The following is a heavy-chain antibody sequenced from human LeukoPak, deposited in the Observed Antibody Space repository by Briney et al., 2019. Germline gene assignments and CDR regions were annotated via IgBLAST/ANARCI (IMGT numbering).Heavy chain of an antibody. CDR3: ARGYYDSSGYYYFGRWFDP. CDR2: INHSGST. V-gene: IGHV4-34*01. CDR1: GASLTSTGSY. Sequence: SETLSLTCTVAGASLTSTGSYWSWIRQPPGKGLEWIGEINHSGSTNYNPSLKSRVTISVDTSKNQFSLKLSSVTAADTAVYYCARGYYDSSGYYYFGRWFDPWGQGTLVTVSS. D-gene: IGHD3-22*01. J-gene: IGHJ5*02.